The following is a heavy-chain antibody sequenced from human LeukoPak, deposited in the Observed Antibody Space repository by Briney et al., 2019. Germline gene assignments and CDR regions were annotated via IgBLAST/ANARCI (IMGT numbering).Heavy chain of an antibody. V-gene: IGHV3-23*01. D-gene: IGHD1-14*01. Sequence: GGSLRLSCAASGFTFSTYSMNWVRQSPGKGLEWVSAVSGSGAVTYHADSVKGRFTISRDNSKNALFLQMNSLRVEDTAVYYCAKGSDSVDHFVKDYWGLGTLVTVSS. CDR1: GFTFSTYS. J-gene: IGHJ4*02. CDR3: AKGSDSVDHFVKDY. CDR2: VSGSGAVT.